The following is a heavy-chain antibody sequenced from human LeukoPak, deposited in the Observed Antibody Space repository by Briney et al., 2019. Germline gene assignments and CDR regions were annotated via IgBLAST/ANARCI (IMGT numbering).Heavy chain of an antibody. J-gene: IGHJ4*02. CDR2: INPSGGST. CDR3: ARQYKAADPFDY. V-gene: IGHV1-46*01. D-gene: IGHD6-13*01. CDR1: GYTFTGYY. Sequence: GASVKVSCKASGYTFTGYYMHWVRQAPGQGLEWMGIINPSGGSTSYAQKFQGRVTMTRDTSTSTVYMELSSLRSEDTAVYYCARQYKAADPFDYWGQGTLVTVSS.